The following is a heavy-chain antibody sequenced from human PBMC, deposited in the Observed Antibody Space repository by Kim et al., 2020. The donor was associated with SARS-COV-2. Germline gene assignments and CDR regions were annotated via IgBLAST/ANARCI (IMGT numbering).Heavy chain of an antibody. V-gene: IGHV3-23*01. CDR3: AKDRLYSSGWGAFDY. Sequence: ADSVKGRFTISRDNAKNPLYLQMTSLRAEATAVYYGAKDRLYSSGWGAFDYWGQGTLVTVSS. J-gene: IGHJ4*02. D-gene: IGHD6-19*01.